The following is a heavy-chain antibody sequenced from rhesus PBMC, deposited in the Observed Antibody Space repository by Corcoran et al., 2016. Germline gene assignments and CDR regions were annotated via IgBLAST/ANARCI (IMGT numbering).Heavy chain of an antibody. Sequence: QVTLKESGPALVKPTQTLTLTCTFSGFSLRTSGMVVGWIRQPPGKALEWLASIYWDDDKYYSTSRTSRLTIYKDTSKNQGVLTMTNMDPVDTATYYCARVLYYEDDYGYPYDYGGQGVLVTVSS. CDR3: ARVLYYEDDYGYPYDY. CDR2: IYWDDDK. J-gene: IGHJ4*01. V-gene: IGHV2S1*01. D-gene: IGHD3-9*01. CDR1: GFSLRTSGMV.